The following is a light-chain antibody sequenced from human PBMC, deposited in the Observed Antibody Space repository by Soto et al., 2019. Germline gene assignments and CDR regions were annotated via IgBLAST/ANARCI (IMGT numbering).Light chain of an antibody. Sequence: EIVLTQSPGTLSLSPGEIATLSCRASQSVSSSYLAWYQQKPGQAPRLLILVVSSRATGIPDRFSGSGSGTDFTLTITSLEPEDFAVYYCQQYGTSPGMYTFGQGTKLEIK. CDR1: QSVSSSY. J-gene: IGKJ2*01. V-gene: IGKV3-20*01. CDR3: QQYGTSPGMYT. CDR2: VVS.